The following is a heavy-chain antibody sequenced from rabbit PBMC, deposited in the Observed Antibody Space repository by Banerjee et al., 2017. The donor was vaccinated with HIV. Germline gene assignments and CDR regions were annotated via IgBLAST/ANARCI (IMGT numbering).Heavy chain of an antibody. CDR1: GFSFSSTYY. D-gene: IGHD4-2*01. V-gene: IGHV1S43*01. CDR3: ARGGTGSSHSPFNL. CDR2: IYTTSDTT. Sequence: QLEESGGGLVKPGGTLTLTCKASGFSFSSTYYMCWVRQAPGKGLELIACIYTTSDTTWYASWVNGRFTISRSTSLNTVDLKMTSLTAADTATYFCARGGTGSSHSPFNLWGPGTLVTVS. J-gene: IGHJ4*01.